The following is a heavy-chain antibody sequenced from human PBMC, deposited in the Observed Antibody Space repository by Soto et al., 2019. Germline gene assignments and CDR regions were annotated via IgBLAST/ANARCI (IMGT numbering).Heavy chain of an antibody. CDR1: GGSISSYY. Sequence: SETLSLTCTVSGGSISSYYWSWIRQPPGKGLEWIGYIYYSRSTYYNPSLKSRVTISVDTSKNQFSLKLSSVTAADTAVYYCARAPLHDYSPFDYWGQGTLVTVSS. CDR3: ARAPLHDYSPFDY. D-gene: IGHD4-4*01. CDR2: IYYSRST. V-gene: IGHV4-59*08. J-gene: IGHJ4*02.